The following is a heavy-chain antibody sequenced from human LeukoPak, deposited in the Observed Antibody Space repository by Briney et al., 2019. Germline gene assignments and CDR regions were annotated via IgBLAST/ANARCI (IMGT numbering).Heavy chain of an antibody. J-gene: IGHJ4*02. CDR1: GYTSTNFD. CDR2: MSPVSGKA. V-gene: IGHV1-8*01. D-gene: IGHD1/OR15-1a*01. Sequence: ASVKVSCKASGYTSTNFDINWVRQAPGQGLEWMGWMSPVSGKAGSAQKFQGRVTLTRDTSISTAYMEVSSLRFDDTALYYCARAPMGTAPLYWGQGTLVTVSS. CDR3: ARAPMGTAPLY.